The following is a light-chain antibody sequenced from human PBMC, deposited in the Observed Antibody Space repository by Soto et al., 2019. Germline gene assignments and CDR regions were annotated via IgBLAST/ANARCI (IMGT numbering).Light chain of an antibody. V-gene: IGKV1-12*01. CDR3: QQTTSFPLT. Sequence: DIQMTQSPSFVSASVGARVTITCRASQGISSWLAWYQHKPGRAPKLLIHAAYSLESGVPSRFSGSGSGTDFTLTISSLQPEDFATYYCQQTTSFPLTFGGGTKVEIK. J-gene: IGKJ4*01. CDR1: QGISSW. CDR2: AAY.